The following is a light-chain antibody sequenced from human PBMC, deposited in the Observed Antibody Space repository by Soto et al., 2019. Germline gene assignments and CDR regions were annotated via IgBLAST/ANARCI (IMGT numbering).Light chain of an antibody. V-gene: IGLV2-8*01. CDR3: CSYAGSDVV. CDR1: SSDIGVYNY. Sequence: QSALTQPPSASGSPGQSVTISCTGSSSDIGVYNYVSWYQHHPGKAPKLMIYDVSKRPSGVPDRFSGSKSGNTASLTVSGLQTEDEADYYCCSYAGSDVVFGGGTKLTVL. J-gene: IGLJ2*01. CDR2: DVS.